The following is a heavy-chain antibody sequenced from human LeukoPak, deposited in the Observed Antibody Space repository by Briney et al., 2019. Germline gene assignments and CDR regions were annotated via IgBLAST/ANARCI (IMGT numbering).Heavy chain of an antibody. CDR1: GGSISSSSYY. V-gene: IGHV4-39*02. CDR3: ARDNYDSSTPYYFDY. Sequence: PSETLSLTCTVSGGSISSSSYYWGWIRQPPGKGLEWIGSIYYSGSTYYNPSLKSRVTISVDTSKNQFSLKLSSVTAADTAVYYCARDNYDSSTPYYFDYWGQGTLVTVSS. D-gene: IGHD3-22*01. J-gene: IGHJ4*02. CDR2: IYYSGST.